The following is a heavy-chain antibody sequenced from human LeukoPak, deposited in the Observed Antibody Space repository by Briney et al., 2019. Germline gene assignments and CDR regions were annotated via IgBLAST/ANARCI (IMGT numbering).Heavy chain of an antibody. CDR1: GGSFSNYY. CDR3: ARGSFRGATDY. J-gene: IGHJ4*02. Sequence: KTSETLSLTCAVYGGSFSNYYWSWIRQPPGKGLEWIGEINQSGRTNCNPSLKSRVTISVDTSKKQFSLKLSSVTAADTAAYYCARGSFRGATDYWGQGTLVTVSS. CDR2: INQSGRT. V-gene: IGHV4-34*01. D-gene: IGHD4/OR15-4a*01.